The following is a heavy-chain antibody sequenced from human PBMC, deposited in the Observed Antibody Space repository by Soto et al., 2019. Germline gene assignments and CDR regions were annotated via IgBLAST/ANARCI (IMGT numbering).Heavy chain of an antibody. J-gene: IGHJ6*02. CDR3: ARRIQLRVYYYYGIDV. CDR1: GYTFTSYD. Sequence: QVQLVQSGAEVKKPGASVKVSCKASGYTFTSYDINWVRQATGQGLEWMGWMNPNSGNTGYAQKFQGRVTMTRNTSISKAYIELSRLRSEHTGGYYCARRIQLRVYYYYGIDVWGQGTTVTVSS. V-gene: IGHV1-8*01. CDR2: MNPNSGNT. D-gene: IGHD5-18*01.